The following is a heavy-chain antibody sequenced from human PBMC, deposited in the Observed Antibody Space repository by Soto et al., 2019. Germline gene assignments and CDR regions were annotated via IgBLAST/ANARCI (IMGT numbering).Heavy chain of an antibody. V-gene: IGHV4-59*08. CDR1: GGSISSYY. CDR3: ARRKAYYGSGSYYSPMDV. CDR2: IYYSGST. Sequence: SETLSLTCTVSGGSISSYYWSWIRQPPGKGLEWIGYIYYSGSTNYNPSLKSRVTISVDTSKNQFSLKLSSVTAADTAVYYCARRKAYYGSGSYYSPMDVWGQGTTVTVSS. D-gene: IGHD3-10*01. J-gene: IGHJ6*02.